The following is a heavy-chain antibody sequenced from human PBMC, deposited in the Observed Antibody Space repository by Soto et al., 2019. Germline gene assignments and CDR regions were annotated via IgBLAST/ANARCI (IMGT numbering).Heavy chain of an antibody. D-gene: IGHD3-3*01. J-gene: IGHJ5*02. CDR3: ARGRRSGAYSPRYNWFDP. Sequence: QVQLQQWGAGLLKPSETLSLTCAVYGGSFSGYYWSWIRQPPGKGLEWIGEINHSGSTNYNPSLKSRVTISVDTSKNQFSLKLSSVTAADTAVYYCARGRRSGAYSPRYNWFDPWGQGTLVTVSS. CDR2: INHSGST. V-gene: IGHV4-34*01. CDR1: GGSFSGYY.